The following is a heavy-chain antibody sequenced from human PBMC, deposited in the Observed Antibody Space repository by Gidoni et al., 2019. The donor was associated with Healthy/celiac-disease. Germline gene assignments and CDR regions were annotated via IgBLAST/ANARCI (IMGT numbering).Heavy chain of an antibody. J-gene: IGHJ6*02. D-gene: IGHD3-22*01. Sequence: QVQLVQSGAEVKKPGSSVKVSCKAPGGPFSSYAISWVRQAPGQGLEWMGGVSPIFGTANYAQKFQGRVTITADESTSTAYMELSSLRSEDTAVYYCASGGDSSGSADYYYGMDVWGQGTTVTVSS. CDR3: ASGGDSSGSADYYYGMDV. CDR2: VSPIFGTA. CDR1: GGPFSSYA. V-gene: IGHV1-69*01.